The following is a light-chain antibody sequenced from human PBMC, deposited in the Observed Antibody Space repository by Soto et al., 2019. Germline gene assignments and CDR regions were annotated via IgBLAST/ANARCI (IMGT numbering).Light chain of an antibody. CDR3: SSYTSSSTRV. J-gene: IGLJ1*01. CDR2: EVS. CDR1: SSDVGGYNY. V-gene: IGLV2-14*01. Sequence: QSVLTQPSSVSGSPGQSITISCTGTSSDVGGYNYVSWYQQHPGKAPKLMIYEVSNRPSGVSNRFSGSKSGNTASLTISGLQAEVEADYYCSSYTSSSTRVFGTGTKSPS.